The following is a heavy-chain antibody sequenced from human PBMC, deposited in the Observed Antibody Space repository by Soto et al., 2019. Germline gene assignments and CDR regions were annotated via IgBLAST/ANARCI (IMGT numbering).Heavy chain of an antibody. V-gene: IGHV1-18*01. D-gene: IGHD3-16*01. CDR1: GYSFSNYN. J-gene: IGHJ3*02. CDR2: ISGYNGNT. CDR3: ARDKVWGGFDI. Sequence: QVQLVQSGPELKKPGASVKVSCKSSGYSFSNYNFCWVRQAPGQGLEWLGWISGYNGNTNYAQKLQGRVTLTTDSFTSPAYMELRSLRFDDTAIYYCARDKVWGGFDIWGQGTMVTVSS.